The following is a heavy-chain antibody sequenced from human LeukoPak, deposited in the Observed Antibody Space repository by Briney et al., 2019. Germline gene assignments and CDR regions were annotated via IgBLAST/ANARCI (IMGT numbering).Heavy chain of an antibody. Sequence: GWSLRLSCAASGFTVSDNYMTWVRQAPGKGLEWVSSIYSAGATHYAESVKGRFTISRDNSKNTLYLQMNSLRAEDMAVYYCARIEWERLGRAFDIWGQGTMVTVSS. CDR1: GFTVSDNY. CDR3: ARIEWERLGRAFDI. CDR2: IYSAGAT. D-gene: IGHD1-26*01. J-gene: IGHJ3*02. V-gene: IGHV3-53*01.